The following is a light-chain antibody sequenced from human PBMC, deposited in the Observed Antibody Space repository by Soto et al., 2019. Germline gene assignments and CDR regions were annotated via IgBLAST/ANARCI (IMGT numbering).Light chain of an antibody. Sequence: QSALTQPASVSGSPGQSITISCTGTSSDVGTYNYVSWYQHHPGKAPKLMIYDVSNRPSGVSNRFSGSKSGNTASLTISGLQAEDEADYYCSSYTSGSTLLFGGGTKLTVL. CDR3: SSYTSGSTLL. J-gene: IGLJ2*01. V-gene: IGLV2-14*03. CDR1: SSDVGTYNY. CDR2: DVS.